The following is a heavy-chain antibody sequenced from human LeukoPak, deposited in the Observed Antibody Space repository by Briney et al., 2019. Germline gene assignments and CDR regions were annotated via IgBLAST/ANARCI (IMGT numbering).Heavy chain of an antibody. CDR3: ARDLWFGEPIPNY. J-gene: IGHJ4*02. D-gene: IGHD3-10*01. Sequence: GATVKVSCKPSGYTFNTYGITWVRQAPGQGLEWMGWISPYNGNTNYAQKFQGRVTMTTDTSTSTAYMELRSLRSDDTAVYYCARDLWFGEPIPNYWGQGTLVTVSS. CDR1: GYTFNTYG. V-gene: IGHV1-18*01. CDR2: ISPYNGNT.